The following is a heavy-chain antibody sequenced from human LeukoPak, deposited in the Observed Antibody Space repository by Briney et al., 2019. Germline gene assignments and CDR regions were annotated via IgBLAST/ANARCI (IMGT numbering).Heavy chain of an antibody. CDR2: ISSSSSYI. CDR3: ARDFGDCSSTSCYRSCYYYYMDV. CDR1: GFNFGSYS. J-gene: IGHJ6*03. D-gene: IGHD2-2*01. Sequence: KPGGSLRLSCAASGFNFGSYSMTWVRQAPGKGLEGVSSISSSSSYIYYADSVKGRFTISRDNAKNSLYLQMNSLRAEDTAVYYCARDFGDCSSTSCYRSCYYYYMDVWGKGTTVTVSS. V-gene: IGHV3-21*01.